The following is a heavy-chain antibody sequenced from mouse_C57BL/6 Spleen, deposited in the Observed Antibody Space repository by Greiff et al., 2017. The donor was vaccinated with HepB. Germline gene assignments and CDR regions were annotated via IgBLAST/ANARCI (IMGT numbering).Heavy chain of an antibody. D-gene: IGHD1-1*01. CDR1: GFTFSDYG. CDR3: ARRFTTVVAGAMDY. V-gene: IGHV5-17*01. Sequence: DVKLVESGGGLVKPGGSLKLSCAASGFTFSDYGMHWVRQAPEKGLEWVAYISSGSSTIYYADTVKGRFTISRDNAKNTLFLQMTSLRSEDTAMYYCARRFTTVVAGAMDYWGQGTSVTVSS. CDR2: ISSGSSTI. J-gene: IGHJ4*01.